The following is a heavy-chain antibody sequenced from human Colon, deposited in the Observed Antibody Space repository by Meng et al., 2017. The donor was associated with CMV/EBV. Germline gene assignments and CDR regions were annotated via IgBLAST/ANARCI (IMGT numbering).Heavy chain of an antibody. CDR1: GFTFKSYW. CDR2: INTDGTTT. V-gene: IGHV3-74*01. Sequence: GESLKISCVASGFTFKSYWMHWVRQVPGKGPVWVSCINTDGTTTRYADSVKGRFTISRDNAKNTLYLQMNSLRVEDTAVYHCASPDMYCGGTKCDGMAFDNWGQGAVVTVSS. D-gene: IGHD2-21*01. CDR3: ASPDMYCGGTKCDGMAFDN. J-gene: IGHJ3*02.